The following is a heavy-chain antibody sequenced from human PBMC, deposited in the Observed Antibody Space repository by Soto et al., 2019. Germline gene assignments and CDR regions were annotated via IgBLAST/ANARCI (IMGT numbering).Heavy chain of an antibody. Sequence: PGGSLRLSCAASGFTFDDYTMHWVRQAPGKGLEWVSLISWDGGSTYYADSVKGRFTISRDNSKNSLYLQMNSLRTEDTALYYCAKDILPSSSSDPGGMDVWGQGTTVTVSS. CDR2: ISWDGGST. D-gene: IGHD6-6*01. V-gene: IGHV3-43*01. CDR3: AKDILPSSSSDPGGMDV. CDR1: GFTFDDYT. J-gene: IGHJ6*02.